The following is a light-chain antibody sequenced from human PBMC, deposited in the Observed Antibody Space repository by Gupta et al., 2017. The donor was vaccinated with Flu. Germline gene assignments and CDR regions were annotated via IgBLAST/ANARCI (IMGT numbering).Light chain of an antibody. Sequence: QSVLTQPPSLSVAPGQRVTISCTGSSSNIGGGYDVHWYQQLPGTAPKLLIYGNSNRPSGVPDRFSGSKSGTSASLAITGLQAEDEADYYCQSYDSSLSGSWVFGGGTKLTVL. CDR1: SSNIGGGYD. V-gene: IGLV1-40*01. CDR3: QSYDSSLSGSWV. CDR2: GNS. J-gene: IGLJ3*02.